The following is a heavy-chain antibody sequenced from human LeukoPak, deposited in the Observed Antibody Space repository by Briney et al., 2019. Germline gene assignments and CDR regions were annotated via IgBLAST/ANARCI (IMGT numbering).Heavy chain of an antibody. J-gene: IGHJ3*01. CDR1: GYSFTSYC. Sequence: KGGESLKISCKVSGYSFTSYCIGWVRQMPGKGLEWMGIIYPGDSGPTYSPSFQGQVTISVDKSINTAYLQWSSLQASDTAMYYCGMSGDRVPLQDDVFDVWGQGTMVTVST. V-gene: IGHV5-51*01. CDR2: IYPGDSGP. D-gene: IGHD1-26*01. CDR3: GMSGDRVPLQDDVFDV.